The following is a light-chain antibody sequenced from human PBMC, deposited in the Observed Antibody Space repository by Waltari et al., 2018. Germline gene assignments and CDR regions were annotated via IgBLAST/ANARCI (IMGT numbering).Light chain of an antibody. V-gene: IGLV2-8*01. CDR1: SSDVGRYDF. Sequence: QSALTQPPSASGSPGQSVTISCTGTSSDVGRYDFVSWYQQHPGKAPTLIIFEVNSRPSGVPDRVSGSKSGSTASLTVSGLEAADEADYYCSSYAGDNVVLFGGGTKLTVL. J-gene: IGLJ2*01. CDR3: SSYAGDNVVL. CDR2: EVN.